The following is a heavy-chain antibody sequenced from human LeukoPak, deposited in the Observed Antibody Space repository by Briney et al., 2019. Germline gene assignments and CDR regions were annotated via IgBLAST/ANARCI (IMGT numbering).Heavy chain of an antibody. Sequence: SETLSLTCTVSGGSISSYYWSWIRQPPGKGLEWIGYIYYSGSTNYNPSLKSRVTISVDRSKNQFSLKLSSVTAADTAVYYCARGGAREYYDSSGYYIYWGREPWSPSPQ. V-gene: IGHV4-59*01. CDR1: GGSISSYY. CDR3: ARGGAREYYDSSGYYIY. CDR2: IYYSGST. D-gene: IGHD3-22*01. J-gene: IGHJ4*02.